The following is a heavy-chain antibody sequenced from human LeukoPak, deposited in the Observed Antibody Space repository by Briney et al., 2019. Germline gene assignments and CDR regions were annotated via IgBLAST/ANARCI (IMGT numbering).Heavy chain of an antibody. CDR2: TYWSADT. CDR3: AHKTSRNWFDP. Sequence: SGPTLFPPPRTLTLTCTFTGFSLGTREVGVCWIRQPPGTALEWLTLTYWSADTRYSPSLQSRLTISKETSKNQMTRLITNMYPVDTATYYCAHKTSRNWFDPWGQGTLVAVSS. J-gene: IGHJ5*02. V-gene: IGHV2-5*01. CDR1: GFSLGTREVG. D-gene: IGHD2-2*01.